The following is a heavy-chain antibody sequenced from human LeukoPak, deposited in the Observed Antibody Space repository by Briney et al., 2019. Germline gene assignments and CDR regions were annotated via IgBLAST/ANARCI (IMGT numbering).Heavy chain of an antibody. Sequence: GASVKVSCKASGGTFSSYAISWVRQAPGQGLEWMGRIIPILGIANYAQKFQGRVTITADKSTSTAYMELSSLRSEDTAVYYCASRPVYSSGWYYFDYWGQGTLVTVSS. CDR3: ASRPVYSSGWYYFDY. D-gene: IGHD6-19*01. CDR1: GGTFSSYA. V-gene: IGHV1-69*04. J-gene: IGHJ4*02. CDR2: IIPILGIA.